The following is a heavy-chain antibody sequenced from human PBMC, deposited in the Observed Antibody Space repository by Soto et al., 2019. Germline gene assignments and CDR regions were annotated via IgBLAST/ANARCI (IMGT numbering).Heavy chain of an antibody. CDR3: ASRKRRPPSYGMDV. CDR2: IYYSGST. CDR1: GGSISSSSYY. J-gene: IGHJ6*02. V-gene: IGHV4-39*01. Sequence: PSETLSLTCTVSGGSISSSSYYWGWIRQPPGKGLEWIGSIYYSGSTYYNPSLKSRVTISVDTSKNQFSLKLSSVTAADTAVYYCASRKRRPPSYGMDVWGQGTKVTVSS. D-gene: IGHD6-25*01.